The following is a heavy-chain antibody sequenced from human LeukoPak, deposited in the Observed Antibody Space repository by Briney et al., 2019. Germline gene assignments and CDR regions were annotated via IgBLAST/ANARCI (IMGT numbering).Heavy chain of an antibody. CDR2: ISGSGGST. CDR1: GFTFSSYA. D-gene: IGHD3-16*01. Sequence: PGGSLRLSCAASGFTFSSYAMSWVRQAPGKGLEWVSAISGSGGSTYYADSVKGRFTISRDNSKNTLYLQMNSLRAEDTAVYYCARDSAMVFGFFWFDPWGQGTLVTVSS. V-gene: IGHV3-23*01. CDR3: ARDSAMVFGFFWFDP. J-gene: IGHJ5*02.